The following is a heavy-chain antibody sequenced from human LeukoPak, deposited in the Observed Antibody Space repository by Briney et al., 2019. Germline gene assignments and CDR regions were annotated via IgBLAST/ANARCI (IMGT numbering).Heavy chain of an antibody. Sequence: SETLSLTCAVYGGSFSGYYWSWIRQPPGKGLEWIGEINHSGSTNYNPSLKSRVTISVDTSKNQFSLKLSSVTAADTAVYYCARADSGYVNFDYWGQGTLVTVSS. V-gene: IGHV4-34*01. J-gene: IGHJ4*02. D-gene: IGHD5-12*01. CDR3: ARADSGYVNFDY. CDR1: GGSFSGYY. CDR2: INHSGST.